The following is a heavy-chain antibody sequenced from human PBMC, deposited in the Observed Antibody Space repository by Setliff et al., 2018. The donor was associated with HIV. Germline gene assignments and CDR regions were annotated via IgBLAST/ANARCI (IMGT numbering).Heavy chain of an antibody. V-gene: IGHV4-39*02. CDR2: VHYTGNT. CDR1: GGSITSSTYY. D-gene: IGHD2-21*02. CDR3: AREGDGIDF. J-gene: IGHJ4*02. Sequence: SETLSLTCTVSGGSITSSTYYWGWIRQPPGKGLEWIGTVHYTGNTYHNPSLKSRVTISVEVSTNQISLKLTAVTAADSAVYYCAREGDGIDFWGQGTLVTVSS.